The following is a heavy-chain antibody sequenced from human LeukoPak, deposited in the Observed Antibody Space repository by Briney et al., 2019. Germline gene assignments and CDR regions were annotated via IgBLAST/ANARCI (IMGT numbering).Heavy chain of an antibody. Sequence: GASVKVSCKASGYTFTGYYMHWVRQAPGQGLEWMGWINPNSGGTNHAQKFQGRVTMTRDTSISTAYMELSRLRSDDTAVYYCARAPYVVVTAIYYYYYGMDVWGQGTTVTVSS. CDR3: ARAPYVVVTAIYYYYYGMDV. D-gene: IGHD2-21*02. CDR2: INPNSGGT. CDR1: GYTFTGYY. V-gene: IGHV1-2*02. J-gene: IGHJ6*02.